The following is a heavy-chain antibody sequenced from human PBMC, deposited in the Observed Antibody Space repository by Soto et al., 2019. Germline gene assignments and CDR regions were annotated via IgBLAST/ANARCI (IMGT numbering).Heavy chain of an antibody. D-gene: IGHD3-9*01. V-gene: IGHV4-31*02. Sequence: SETLSLTCTVSGGSISSGGYCWSWIRQHPGKGLEWIGYIYYSGSTYYNPSLKSRVTISVDTSKNQLSLKLSSVTAADTAVYYCARVGSPDDFACLFWFDPWGQGTLVTVSS. J-gene: IGHJ5*02. CDR2: IYYSGST. CDR1: GGSISSGGYC. CDR3: ARVGSPDDFACLFWFDP.